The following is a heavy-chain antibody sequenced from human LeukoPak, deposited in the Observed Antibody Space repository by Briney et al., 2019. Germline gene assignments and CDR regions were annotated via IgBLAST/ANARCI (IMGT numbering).Heavy chain of an antibody. CDR2: IKQDASDK. D-gene: IGHD2-21*02. V-gene: IGHV3-7*01. J-gene: IGHJ4*02. Sequence: QAGGSLRLSCAASRFTFSYYWMTWVRQAPGKGVEWVANIKQDASDKHYADSVKGRFTISRDNSKNTLYLQMNSLRAEDTAVYYCAKPPPLGDWSTFFDYWGQGTLVTVSS. CDR3: AKPPPLGDWSTFFDY. CDR1: RFTFSYYW.